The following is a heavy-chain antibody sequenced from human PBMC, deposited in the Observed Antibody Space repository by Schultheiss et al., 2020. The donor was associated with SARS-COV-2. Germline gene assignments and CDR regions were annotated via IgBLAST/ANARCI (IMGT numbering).Heavy chain of an antibody. Sequence: LSLLCAVSGGSISSSNRWSWVRQPPGKGLEWIGEFYHSGNTNYNPSLKSRVTISVDTSKNHFSLKLTSVTAADTAVYYCTRAGESGGLGYWGQGTLVTVSS. J-gene: IGHJ4*02. CDR3: TRAGESGGLGY. CDR1: GGSISSSNR. V-gene: IGHV4-4*02. D-gene: IGHD3-10*01. CDR2: FYHSGNT.